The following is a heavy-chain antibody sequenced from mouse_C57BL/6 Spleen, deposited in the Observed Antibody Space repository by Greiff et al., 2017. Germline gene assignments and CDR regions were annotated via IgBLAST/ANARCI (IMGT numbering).Heavy chain of an antibody. D-gene: IGHD2-2*01. Sequence: QVQLQQPGAELVKPGASVKMSCKASGYTFTSYWITWVKQRPGQGLEWIGDIYPGSGSTNYNEKFKSKATLTVDTSASTAYMQLSSLTSEDSAVYYCARRGGYEGYAMGYWGQGTSVTVA. V-gene: IGHV1-55*01. CDR1: GYTFTSYW. CDR2: IYPGSGST. CDR3: ARRGGYEGYAMGY. J-gene: IGHJ4*01.